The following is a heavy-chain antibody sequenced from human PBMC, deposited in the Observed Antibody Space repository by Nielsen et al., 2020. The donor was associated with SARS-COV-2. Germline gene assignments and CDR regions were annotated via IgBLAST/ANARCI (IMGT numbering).Heavy chain of an antibody. CDR2: ISPSNANT. V-gene: IGHV1-18*04. J-gene: IGHJ6*03. CDR1: GYTFTSND. CDR3: ATERSEVVPGPFGIGPWYIYYYMDV. D-gene: IGHD2-2*01. Sequence: ASVKVSCKASGYTFTSNDITWVRQAPGQGREWMGRISPSNANTKYAQRFQGRLTMTTDTSTRTAYMELRRLTSDETAVYYRATERSEVVPGPFGIGPWYIYYYMDVWGKGTTVTVSS.